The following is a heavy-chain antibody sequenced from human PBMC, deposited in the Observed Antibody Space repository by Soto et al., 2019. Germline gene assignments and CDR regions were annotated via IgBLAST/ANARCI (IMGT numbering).Heavy chain of an antibody. CDR3: ARRGAGSGDYVSAFDI. CDR2: IYYKGST. D-gene: IGHD4-17*01. V-gene: IGHV4-59*01. Sequence: PSETLSLTCTASGGSISSYYWSWIRQPPGKGLEWIGYIYYKGSTNYNPSLKSLITISVDTSKNQFSLKLSSVTAADTAVYYCARRGAGSGDYVSAFDIWGQGTMVT. CDR1: GGSISSYY. J-gene: IGHJ3*02.